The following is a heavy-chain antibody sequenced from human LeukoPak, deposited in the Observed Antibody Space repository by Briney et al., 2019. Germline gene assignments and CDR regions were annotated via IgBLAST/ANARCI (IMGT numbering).Heavy chain of an antibody. D-gene: IGHD3-10*01. J-gene: IGHJ4*02. Sequence: PGGSLRLSCAASGFTFSSYSMNWVRQAPGKGLEWVSSISSSSSYIYYADSVKGRFTISRDNAKNSLYLQMNSLRAEDTAVYYCARDGGIYGVAGYFDYWGQGTLVTVSS. CDR2: ISSSSSYI. CDR3: ARDGGIYGVAGYFDY. V-gene: IGHV3-21*01. CDR1: GFTFSSYS.